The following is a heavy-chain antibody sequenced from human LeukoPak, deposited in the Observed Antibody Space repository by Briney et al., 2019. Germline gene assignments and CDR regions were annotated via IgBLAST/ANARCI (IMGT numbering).Heavy chain of an antibody. Sequence: ASVKVSCXASGYAFTGYYMHWVRQAPGQGLEWMGRINPNSGGTNYAQKFQGRVTMTRDTSISTAYMELSRLRSDDTAVYYCASFSLREPFDYWGQGTLVTVSS. J-gene: IGHJ4*02. CDR2: INPNSGGT. V-gene: IGHV1-2*06. D-gene: IGHD1-14*01. CDR1: GYAFTGYY. CDR3: ASFSLREPFDY.